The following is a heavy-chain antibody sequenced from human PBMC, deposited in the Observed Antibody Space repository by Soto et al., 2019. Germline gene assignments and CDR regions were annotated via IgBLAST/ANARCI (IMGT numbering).Heavy chain of an antibody. CDR2: IDPSDSYT. Sequence: GSLKISCKGSGYSFTSYWISWVRQMPGKGLEWMGRIDPSDSYTNYSPSFQGHVTISADKSISTAYLQWSSLKASDTAMYYCARSRYSYGYYTGEFDYWGQGILVTVSS. D-gene: IGHD5-18*01. CDR3: ARSRYSYGYYTGEFDY. V-gene: IGHV5-10-1*01. J-gene: IGHJ4*02. CDR1: GYSFTSYW.